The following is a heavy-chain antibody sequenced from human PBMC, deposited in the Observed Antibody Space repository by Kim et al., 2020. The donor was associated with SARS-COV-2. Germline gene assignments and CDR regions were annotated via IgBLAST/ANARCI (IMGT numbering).Heavy chain of an antibody. Sequence: IYYSGSTYYNPSLKSRVTISVDTSKNQFSLKLSSVTAADTAVYYCARDSSWGQGTLVTVSS. D-gene: IGHD5-18*01. CDR2: IYYSGST. V-gene: IGHV4-39*01. J-gene: IGHJ5*02. CDR3: ARDSS.